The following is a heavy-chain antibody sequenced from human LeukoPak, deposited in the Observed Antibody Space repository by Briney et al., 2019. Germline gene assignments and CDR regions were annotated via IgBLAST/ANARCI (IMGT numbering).Heavy chain of an antibody. Sequence: PSETLSRTCTVAGCSISSSSYYWAWLRQPPGKRLEWIGIIYYSGSTYYNPSLKNRVTISVDKSKNQFSLKLSSVTAADTAVYCCASPGYFSNPQWGQGTLVTVSS. D-gene: IGHD2-15*01. CDR3: ASPGYFSNPQ. J-gene: IGHJ4*02. CDR1: GCSISSSSYY. CDR2: IYYSGST. V-gene: IGHV4-39*01.